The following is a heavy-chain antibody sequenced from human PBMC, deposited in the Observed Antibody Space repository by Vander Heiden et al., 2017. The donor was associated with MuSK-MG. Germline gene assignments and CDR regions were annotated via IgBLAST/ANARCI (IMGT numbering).Heavy chain of an antibody. CDR3: ARKHIAVAGNNWFDP. J-gene: IGHJ5*02. V-gene: IGHV1-18*04. D-gene: IGHD6-13*01. CDR2: ISAYNGNT. Sequence: QVQLVQSGAEVKTPGAPAKVSCMAPGHTLTSYRTSWVRQAPGQGLEWMGWISAYNGNTNYAQKLQGRVTMTTDTSTSTAYMELRSLGADDTAVYYCARKHIAVAGNNWFDPWGQGNLVNVSS. CDR1: GHTLTSYR.